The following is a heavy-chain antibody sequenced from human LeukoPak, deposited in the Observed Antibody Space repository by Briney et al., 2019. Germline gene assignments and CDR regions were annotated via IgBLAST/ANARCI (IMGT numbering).Heavy chain of an antibody. J-gene: IGHJ4*02. Sequence: PSETLSLTCAVYGGSFSGYYWSWIRQPPGKGLEWIGEINHSGSTNYNPSLKSRVTISVDTSKNQFSLKLSSVTAADTAVYYCARHRKTYYDILTGYYIGGYYFDYWGQGNLVTVSS. CDR3: ARHRKTYYDILTGYYIGGYYFDY. CDR1: GGSFSGYY. D-gene: IGHD3-9*01. CDR2: INHSGST. V-gene: IGHV4-34*01.